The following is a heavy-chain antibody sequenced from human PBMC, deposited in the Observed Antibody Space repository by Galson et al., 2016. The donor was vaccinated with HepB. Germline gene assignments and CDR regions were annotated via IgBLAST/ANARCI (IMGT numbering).Heavy chain of an antibody. CDR2: MNPHSGNT. V-gene: IGHV1-8*01. CDR1: GYTFAHYE. CDR3: ARAVAGHEDF. D-gene: IGHD6-19*01. Sequence: SVKVSCKASGYTFAHYEINWVRQASGQGLEWMGWMNPHSGNTGYIQKFQGRISMTRNTSINTSYMELSSLRSDDTAVYYCARAVAGHEDFWGQGTLVTVSS. J-gene: IGHJ4*02.